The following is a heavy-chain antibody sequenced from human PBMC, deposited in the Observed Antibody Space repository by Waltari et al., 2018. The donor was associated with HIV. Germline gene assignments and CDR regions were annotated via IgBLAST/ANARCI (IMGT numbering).Heavy chain of an antibody. D-gene: IGHD1-26*01. J-gene: IGHJ5*02. CDR2: IWYDGSKK. V-gene: IGHV3-33*01. CDR1: GFSLSSYG. Sequence: QVQVVESGGSLVQPGWSRRLSCAASGFSLSSYGMHWVRQAPGKGLGGVALIWYDGSKKYYGDSVKGRFTIFSDKSKNTVFLQMTRLRVEDTATYYCARGEGGYTYGYNWLDLWGQGTVVTVSS. CDR3: ARGEGGYTYGYNWLDL.